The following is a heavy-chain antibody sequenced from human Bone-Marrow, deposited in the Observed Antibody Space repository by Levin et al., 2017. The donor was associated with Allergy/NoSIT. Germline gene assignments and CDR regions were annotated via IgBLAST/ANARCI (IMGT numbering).Heavy chain of an antibody. CDR3: AHDGTSVYGDYVISFDP. CDR1: GGTFSTYG. J-gene: IGHJ5*02. CDR2: IIPMFGSS. D-gene: IGHD4-17*01. Sequence: GESLKISCKVSGGTFSTYGISWVRQAPGQGLEWMGGIIPMFGSSNFAQKFQSRVTITADESTTTVYLELSSLKSEDTAVYYCAHDGTSVYGDYVISFDPWGQGTLVTVSS. V-gene: IGHV1-69*01.